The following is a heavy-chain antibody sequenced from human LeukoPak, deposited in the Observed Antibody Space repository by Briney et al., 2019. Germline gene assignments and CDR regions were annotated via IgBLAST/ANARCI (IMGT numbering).Heavy chain of an antibody. CDR3: ARGRYDIFNYMDD. Sequence: PGGSLRLSCAASGFPFSHYNTNCVRQAPGKGLEWVSSISSSRVYIYYADSVKGRFTISRDNAKNSLYLQMNSLRAEDTAVYYCARGRYDIFNYMDDWGKGTTVTVSS. J-gene: IGHJ6*03. D-gene: IGHD3-9*01. CDR1: GFPFSHYN. CDR2: ISSSRVYI. V-gene: IGHV3-21*01.